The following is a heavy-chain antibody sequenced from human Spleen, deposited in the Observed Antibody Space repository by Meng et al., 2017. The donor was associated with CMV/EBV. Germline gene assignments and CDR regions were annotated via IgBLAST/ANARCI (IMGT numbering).Heavy chain of an antibody. D-gene: IGHD2/OR15-2a*01. Sequence: ASVKVSCKASGYTFTGYYMHWVRQAPGQGLEWMGIIHPSDGTTSYAQKFQGRVTMTRDTSTSTVYMELSSLRSEDTAMYYCARVYFCTTSSCFRDDAFDIWGQGTMVTVSS. CDR3: ARVYFCTTSSCFRDDAFDI. CDR1: GYTFTGYY. J-gene: IGHJ3*02. V-gene: IGHV1-46*01. CDR2: IHPSDGTT.